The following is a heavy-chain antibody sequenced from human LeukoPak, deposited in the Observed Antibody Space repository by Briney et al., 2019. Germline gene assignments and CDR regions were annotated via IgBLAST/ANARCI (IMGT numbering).Heavy chain of an antibody. CDR3: ARDRLHYDSLTGYPAD. Sequence: GGSLILSCAASGFSVSSNYMSWVRQAPGKGLEWVSVIYSGGSTYYADSVKGRFTISRDNSKNTLYLQMNSLRAEDTAVYYCARDRLHYDSLTGYPADWGQGTLVTVSS. D-gene: IGHD3-9*01. V-gene: IGHV3-66*01. CDR1: GFSVSSNY. J-gene: IGHJ4*02. CDR2: IYSGGST.